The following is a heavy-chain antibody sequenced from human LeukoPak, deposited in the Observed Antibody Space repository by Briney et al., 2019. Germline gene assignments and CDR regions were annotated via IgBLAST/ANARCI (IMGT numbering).Heavy chain of an antibody. CDR2: IIPIFGTA. D-gene: IGHD2-15*01. CDR1: AGTFSSYA. CDR3: ARGNGYCSGGSCYPGKYYYYYYGMDV. Sequence: SVKLSCNASAGTFSSYAISWVRQAAGQGLEWMGGIIPIFGTANYAQKFQGRVTMTADKSTRTAYMQLSSLRSEDAAVYYCARGNGYCSGGSCYPGKYYYYYYGMDVWGKGTTVTVSS. J-gene: IGHJ6*04. V-gene: IGHV1-69*06.